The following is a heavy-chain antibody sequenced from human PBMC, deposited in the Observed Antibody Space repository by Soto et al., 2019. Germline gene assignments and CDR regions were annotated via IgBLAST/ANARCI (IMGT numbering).Heavy chain of an antibody. CDR1: GGTFSSYT. Sequence: QVQLVQSGAEMKKPGSSVKVSCKASGGTFSSYTISWVRQAPGQGLEWMGRIIPILGIANYAQKFQGRVTITADKSTSTAYMELSSLRSEDTAVYYCILGWLHSYYFDYWGQGTLVTVSS. D-gene: IGHD3-3*02. V-gene: IGHV1-69*02. CDR3: ILGWLHSYYFDY. J-gene: IGHJ4*02. CDR2: IIPILGIA.